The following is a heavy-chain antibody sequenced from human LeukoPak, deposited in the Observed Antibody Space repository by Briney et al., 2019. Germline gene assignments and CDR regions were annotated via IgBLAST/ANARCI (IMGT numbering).Heavy chain of an antibody. CDR2: MNHSGST. Sequence: AETLSLSCAVYGESFSGYYWSWIRQPPGKGLEWIGEMNHSGSTNYNPSLKTRVTISVDTSKNQFSLKLRSVTAADTAVYYCAKIAVADGMDVWGQGTTVTVSS. CDR1: GESFSGYY. J-gene: IGHJ6*02. CDR3: AKIAVADGMDV. D-gene: IGHD6-19*01. V-gene: IGHV4-34*01.